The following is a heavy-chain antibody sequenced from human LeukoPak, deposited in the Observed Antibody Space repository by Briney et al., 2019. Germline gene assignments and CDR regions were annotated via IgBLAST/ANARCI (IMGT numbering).Heavy chain of an antibody. V-gene: IGHV4-59*01. CDR2: IYYSGST. D-gene: IGHD3-3*01. CDR1: GGSISSYY. J-gene: IGHJ4*02. Sequence: PSETLSLTCTVSGGSISSYYWSWIRQPPGKGLEWIGYIYYSGSTNYNPSLKSRVTISVDTSKNQFSLKLSSVTAADTAVYYCARSPWYYDFWSGYFDYWGQGTLVTVSS. CDR3: ARSPWYYDFWSGYFDY.